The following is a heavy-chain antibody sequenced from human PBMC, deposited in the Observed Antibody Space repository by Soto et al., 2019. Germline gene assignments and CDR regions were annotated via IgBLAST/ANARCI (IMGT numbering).Heavy chain of an antibody. V-gene: IGHV4-39*01. CDR2: IFYSGST. D-gene: IGHD2-21*01. CDR3: ARQPTTGDTDLWFDP. Sequence: SETLSLTCNVSGGSISTSRSYWAWIRQPPGKGLEWLANIFYSGSTYYNPSLASRVTVSVDTSKNEFSLKLRSVTAADTAVYYCARQPTTGDTDLWFDPWGQGTLVT. J-gene: IGHJ5*02. CDR1: GGSISTSRSY.